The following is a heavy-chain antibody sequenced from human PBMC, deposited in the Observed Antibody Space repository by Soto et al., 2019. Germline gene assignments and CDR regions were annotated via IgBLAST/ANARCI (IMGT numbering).Heavy chain of an antibody. V-gene: IGHV4-59*01. J-gene: IGHJ4*02. D-gene: IGHD5-18*01. CDR3: ARDHPHSYGVYYFDY. CDR1: GGSISNYY. CDR2: IYSSGST. Sequence: SETLSLTCTVSGGSISNYYWSWIRQPPGKGLEWIGYIYSSGSTHYNPSIQSRVTISADTSKNQVSLKVNSVTAADTAMYYCARDHPHSYGVYYFDYWGQGTPVTVSS.